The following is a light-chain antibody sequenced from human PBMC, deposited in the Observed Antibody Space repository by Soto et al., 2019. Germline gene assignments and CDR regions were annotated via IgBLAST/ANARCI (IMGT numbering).Light chain of an antibody. CDR1: SGSVSTSYY. Sequence: QTVVTQEPSFPVSPGGTVTLTCGLNSGSVSTSYYPSWYQQTPGQAPRTLIYSTNTRASGVPDRFSGSILGNKAALTITGAQSDDESDYYCVLYMGSGIAVFGGGTQLTVL. CDR3: VLYMGSGIAV. J-gene: IGLJ3*02. CDR2: STN. V-gene: IGLV8-61*01.